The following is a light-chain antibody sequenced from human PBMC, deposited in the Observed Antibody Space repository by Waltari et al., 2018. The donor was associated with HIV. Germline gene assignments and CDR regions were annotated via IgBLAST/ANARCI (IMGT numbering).Light chain of an antibody. V-gene: IGLV4-69*01. CDR1: SGHSSYA. Sequence: QLVLTQSPSASASLGASVKLTCTLSSGHSSYAIAWHQQQPQKGPRYLMKLNSDGSNIKGDGIPDRFSGSCSGAERYLIISSLQSEDEADYYCQTWGTGIQVFGGGTKLTVL. J-gene: IGLJ3*02. CDR3: QTWGTGIQV. CDR2: LNSDGSN.